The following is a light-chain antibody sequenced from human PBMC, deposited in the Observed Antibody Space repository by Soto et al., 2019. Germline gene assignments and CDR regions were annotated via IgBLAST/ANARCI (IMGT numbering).Light chain of an antibody. CDR1: QSISSY. V-gene: IGKV1-39*01. CDR3: QQSYSTPT. CDR2: AAS. Sequence: DIQMTQSPSSLSASVGDRVTITCRASQSISSYLNWYQQKPGKAPKLLIYAASSLQSGVPSRFSGCGSGTVFTLAISSLQPEDFATYYCQQSYSTPTFGQGTKLEIK. J-gene: IGKJ2*01.